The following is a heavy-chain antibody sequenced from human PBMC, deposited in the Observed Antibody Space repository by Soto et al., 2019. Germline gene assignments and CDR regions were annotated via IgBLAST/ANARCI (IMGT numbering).Heavy chain of an antibody. Sequence: SETLSLTCAVYGGSFSGHFWSWIRQPPGKGLEWIGEINHSGSTNFNPSLKSRVTISVDTSKNQFSLKVNSLTAADTAVYYCARALVKPGPYYYYGIDVWGQGTTVTVSS. J-gene: IGHJ6*02. CDR3: ARALVKPGPYYYYGIDV. V-gene: IGHV4-34*01. CDR1: GGSFSGHF. D-gene: IGHD2-15*01. CDR2: INHSGST.